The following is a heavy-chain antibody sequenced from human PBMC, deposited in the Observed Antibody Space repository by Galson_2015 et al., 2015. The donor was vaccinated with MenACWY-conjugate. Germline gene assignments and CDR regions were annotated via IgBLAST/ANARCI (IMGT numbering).Heavy chain of an antibody. CDR2: INGDDDQP. Sequence: SLRLSCAASGFTFNNYAMSWFRHSPGRGLEWVSAINGDDDQPFYAEAVKGRFTVARDSARNTVYLQMKSLRPEDMAIYYCAKRIAPSGAPYYFDSWGQGTLVTVSS. CDR3: AKRIAPSGAPYYFDS. J-gene: IGHJ4*02. V-gene: IGHV3-23*01. D-gene: IGHD6-13*01. CDR1: GFTFNNYA.